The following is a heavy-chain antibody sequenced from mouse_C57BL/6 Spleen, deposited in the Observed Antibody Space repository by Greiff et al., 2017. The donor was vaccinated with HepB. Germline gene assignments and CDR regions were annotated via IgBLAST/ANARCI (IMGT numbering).Heavy chain of an antibody. D-gene: IGHD2-4*01. CDR1: GYTFTDYN. CDR2: INPNNGGT. CDR3: ARRGNYYDGFDY. V-gene: IGHV1-22*01. J-gene: IGHJ2*01. Sequence: EVQLQQSGPELVKPGASVKMSCKASGYTFTDYNMHWVKQSHGKSLEWIGYINPNNGGTSYNQKFKGKATLTVNKSSSTAYMELRSLTSEDSAVYDCARRGNYYDGFDYWGQGTTLTVSS.